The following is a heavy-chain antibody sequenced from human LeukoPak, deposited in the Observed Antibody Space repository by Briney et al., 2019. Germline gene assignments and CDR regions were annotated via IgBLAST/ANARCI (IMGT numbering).Heavy chain of an antibody. J-gene: IGHJ3*02. D-gene: IGHD3-16*01. V-gene: IGHV4-59*01. CDR3: ARGLHLGALPLMSDAFDI. CDR1: GGSISSYY. CDR2: LYYSGST. Sequence: PSETLSLTCTVSGGSISSYYWSWIRQPPGKGLEWIGYLYYSGSTNYNPSLKSRVTISVDTSKNQFSLKLSSVTAADKAVYYCARGLHLGALPLMSDAFDIWGQGTMVTVSS.